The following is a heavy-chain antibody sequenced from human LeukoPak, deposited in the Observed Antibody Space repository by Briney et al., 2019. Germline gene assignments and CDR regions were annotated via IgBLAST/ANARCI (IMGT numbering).Heavy chain of an antibody. CDR2: IHTSGDT. V-gene: IGHV3-53*01. J-gene: IGHJ5*02. CDR1: GLTGSHNY. CDR3: IVFGDSNH. Sequence: QSGGSLRLSCAASGLTGSHNYVSWVRQAPGKGPEWVSAIHTSGDTCYADSVKGRFTVSRDTSKNTLYLQINSLRVEDTAVYYCIVFGDSNHWGQGTLVTVSS. D-gene: IGHD4-17*01.